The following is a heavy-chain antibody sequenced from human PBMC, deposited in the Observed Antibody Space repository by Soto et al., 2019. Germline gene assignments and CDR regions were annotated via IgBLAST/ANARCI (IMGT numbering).Heavy chain of an antibody. CDR1: GYTFTSYG. J-gene: IGHJ4*02. CDR2: ISAYNGKT. Sequence: QVQLVQSGAEVTKPGASVKVSCKASGYTFTSYGLSWVRQAPGQGLEWMGWISAYNGKTNYAQQLQGRVTMTTDTSTSTAYMELRSLRSDDTAVYYCARDWKEKVGSTFYYWGQGTLVAVSS. V-gene: IGHV1-18*01. CDR3: ARDWKEKVGSTFYY. D-gene: IGHD1-26*01.